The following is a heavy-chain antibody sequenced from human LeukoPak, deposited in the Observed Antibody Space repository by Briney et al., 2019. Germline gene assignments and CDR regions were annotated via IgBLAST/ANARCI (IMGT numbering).Heavy chain of an antibody. J-gene: IGHJ4*02. CDR1: GYSFTSYW. CDR3: ARSHSSSSRPFPYFDY. Sequence: GESLKISCKGSGYSFTSYWIGWVRQMPGKGLEWMGIIYPGDSDTRYSPSFQGQVTISADKSISTAYLQWSSLKASDTAMYYCARSHSSSSRPFPYFDYWGQGTLVTVPS. V-gene: IGHV5-51*01. CDR2: IYPGDSDT. D-gene: IGHD6-6*01.